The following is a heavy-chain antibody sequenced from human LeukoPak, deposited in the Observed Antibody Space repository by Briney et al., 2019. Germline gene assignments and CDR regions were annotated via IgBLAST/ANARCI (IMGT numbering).Heavy chain of an antibody. CDR2: ISSSSSYI. CDR1: GFTFSSYA. V-gene: IGHV3-21*01. CDR3: ARGYDYGGNSDSDAFDI. J-gene: IGHJ3*02. Sequence: GGSLRLSCAASGFTFSSYAMSWVRQAPGKGLEWVSSISSSSSYIYYADSVKGRFTISRDNAKNSLYLQMNSLRAEDTAVYYCARGYDYGGNSDSDAFDIWGQGTMVTVSS. D-gene: IGHD4-23*01.